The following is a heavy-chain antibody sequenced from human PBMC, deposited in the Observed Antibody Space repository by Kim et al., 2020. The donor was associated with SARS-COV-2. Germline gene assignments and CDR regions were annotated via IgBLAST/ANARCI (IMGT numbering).Heavy chain of an antibody. V-gene: IGHV3-13*01. CDR3: ARAAYYDSSGGAFDI. Sequence: GGSLRLSCAASGFTFSSYDMHWVRQATGKGLEWVSAIGTAGDTYYPGSVKGRFTISRENAKNSLYLQMNSLRAGDTAVYYCARAAYYDSSGGAFDIWGQGTMVTVSS. CDR2: IGTAGDT. D-gene: IGHD3-22*01. J-gene: IGHJ3*02. CDR1: GFTFSSYD.